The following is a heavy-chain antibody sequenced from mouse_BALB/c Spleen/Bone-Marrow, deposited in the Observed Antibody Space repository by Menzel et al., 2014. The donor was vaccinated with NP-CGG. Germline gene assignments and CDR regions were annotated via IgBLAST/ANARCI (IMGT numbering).Heavy chain of an antibody. CDR3: ARRTLAMDY. Sequence: GPDLVRPGSSVKMSCKASDYTFTTYCMHWVKQRPGQGLEWIGMIDPSTSETRLNQKFKDKATLIVDKSSNTAYMQLSSLTSEDSAVYYCARRTLAMDYWGQGTSVTVSS. CDR1: DYTFTTYC. CDR2: IDPSTSET. V-gene: IGHV1-52*01. J-gene: IGHJ4*01.